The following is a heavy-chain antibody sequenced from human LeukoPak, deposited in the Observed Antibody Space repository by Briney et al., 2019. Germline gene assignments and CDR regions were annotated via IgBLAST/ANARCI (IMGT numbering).Heavy chain of an antibody. Sequence: ASVKVSCKASGYTFTGYYMHWVRQAPGQGLEWMGWINPNSGGTNYAQKFQGRVTMTRDTSISTAYKELSRLRSDDTDVYYCARRPGPITMVRGVIYYFDYWGQGTLVTVSS. CDR1: GYTFTGYY. CDR3: ARRPGPITMVRGVIYYFDY. J-gene: IGHJ4*02. D-gene: IGHD3-10*01. V-gene: IGHV1-2*02. CDR2: INPNSGGT.